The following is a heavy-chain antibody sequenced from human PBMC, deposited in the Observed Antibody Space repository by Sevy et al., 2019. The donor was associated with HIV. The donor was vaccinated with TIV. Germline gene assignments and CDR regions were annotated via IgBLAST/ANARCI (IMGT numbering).Heavy chain of an antibody. V-gene: IGHV3-23*01. CDR3: AKHISSGYYYYYYTDV. Sequence: GGSLRLSCAASGFTFGSYAVSWVRQAPRKGLEWVSAISGSGGATYYSDSVKGRFTISRDNSKNTLYLQMNSLRAEDTAVYYCAKHISSGYYYYYYTDVWGKGTTVTVSS. J-gene: IGHJ6*03. CDR1: GFTFGSYA. D-gene: IGHD6-6*01. CDR2: ISGSGGAT.